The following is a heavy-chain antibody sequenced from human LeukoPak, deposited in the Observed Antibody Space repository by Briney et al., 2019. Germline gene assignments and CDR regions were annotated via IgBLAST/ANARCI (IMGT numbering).Heavy chain of an antibody. CDR3: ARACCACSSTSCSIYY. CDR2: ISGNGDYT. Sequence: GGSLRLSCAASGFTFSSYALHWVSQAEGKGLEYVSAISGNGDYTYYANSVEGRFTISRDNSKNTLYLQMGSLRPEDMAVYYCARACCACSSTSCSIYYWGQGTLVTVSS. V-gene: IGHV3-64*01. J-gene: IGHJ4*02. D-gene: IGHD2-2*01. CDR1: GFTFSSYA.